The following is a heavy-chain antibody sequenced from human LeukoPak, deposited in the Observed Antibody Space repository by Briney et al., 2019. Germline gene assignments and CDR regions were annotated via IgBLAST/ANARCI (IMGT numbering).Heavy chain of an antibody. D-gene: IGHD3-22*01. V-gene: IGHV3-23*01. CDR3: AKAMSTDHYDSKGFYRVDFDS. Sequence: PGGSLRLSCAASGFTFSTYAMSWVRQAPGKGLEWVSALSNSGGSGGTTYFADSVKGRFSISRDNSKSTLYLQLSSLTVEDTAVYYCAKAMSTDHYDSKGFYRVDFDSWGQGTLVTVSS. J-gene: IGHJ4*02. CDR1: GFTFSTYA. CDR2: LSNSGGSGGTT.